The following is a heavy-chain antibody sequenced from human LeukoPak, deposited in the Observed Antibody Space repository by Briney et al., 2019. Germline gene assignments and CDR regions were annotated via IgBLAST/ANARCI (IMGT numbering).Heavy chain of an antibody. Sequence: ASVKVSCKASGYTFTSYAMNWVRQAPGQGLEWMGWINPNSGGTNYAQKFQGRVTMTRDTSISTAYMELSRLRSDDTAVYYCARAYSDRVGVQSGYYFDYWGQGTLVTVSS. V-gene: IGHV1-2*02. CDR2: INPNSGGT. D-gene: IGHD1-26*01. J-gene: IGHJ4*02. CDR1: GYTFTSYA. CDR3: ARAYSDRVGVQSGYYFDY.